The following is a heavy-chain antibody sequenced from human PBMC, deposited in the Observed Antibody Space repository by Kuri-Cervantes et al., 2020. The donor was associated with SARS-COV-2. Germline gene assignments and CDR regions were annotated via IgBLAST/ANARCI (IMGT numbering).Heavy chain of an antibody. V-gene: IGHV1-18*01. CDR1: GYTFTSYG. Sequence: ASVKVSCKASGYTFTSYGISWVRQAPGQGLEWMGWTSAYNGKTEYEQKFQGRVTMTTDTSTSTAYMELRSLRSDDTAVYYCARGGVYDIWTAYYYYGMDVWGQGTTVTVSS. J-gene: IGHJ6*02. CDR2: TSAYNGKT. CDR3: ARGGVYDIWTAYYYYGMDV. D-gene: IGHD3-9*01.